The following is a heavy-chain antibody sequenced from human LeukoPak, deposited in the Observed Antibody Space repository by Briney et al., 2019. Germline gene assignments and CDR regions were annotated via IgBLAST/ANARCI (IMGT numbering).Heavy chain of an antibody. CDR1: GFTFSTYA. D-gene: IGHD1-1*01. V-gene: IGHV3-30*18. CDR3: AKDQLAGLSRPYVFDI. CDR2: ISYDGSNK. J-gene: IGHJ3*02. Sequence: GGSLRLSCAASGFTFSTYAMHWVRQAPGKGLGWVAVISYDGSNKYFADSVKGRFTISRDNSKNTLYLQMSSLRPEDTAVYYCAKDQLAGLSRPYVFDIWGQGTMVTASS.